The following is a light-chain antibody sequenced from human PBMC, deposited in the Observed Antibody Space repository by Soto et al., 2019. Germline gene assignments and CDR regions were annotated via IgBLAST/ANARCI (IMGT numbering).Light chain of an antibody. CDR3: QQSYSTPRT. Sequence: DIQMTHSPSSLSASVGDRVTITFRASQSISSYLNWYQQKPGKAPKLLIYAASSLQSGVPSRFSGSGSGTDFTLTISSLQPEDFATYYCQQSYSTPRTFGGGTKVDI. CDR2: AAS. CDR1: QSISSY. J-gene: IGKJ4*01. V-gene: IGKV1-39*01.